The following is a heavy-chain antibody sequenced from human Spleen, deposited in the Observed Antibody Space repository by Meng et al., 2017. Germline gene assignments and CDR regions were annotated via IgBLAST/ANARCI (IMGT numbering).Heavy chain of an antibody. Sequence: QGHLQASGQGLVWLSETLSLTCPVPGGSVSSGSHFWSWIRQPPGRGLEWIAYIYYSGGTNYNPSLKSRVTISIDASKNQFSLKMNSVTAADTAVYYCARNYDYWGQGTLVTVSS. CDR3: ARNYDY. CDR1: GGSVSSGSHF. CDR2: IYYSGGT. D-gene: IGHD5-24*01. V-gene: IGHV4-61*01. J-gene: IGHJ4*02.